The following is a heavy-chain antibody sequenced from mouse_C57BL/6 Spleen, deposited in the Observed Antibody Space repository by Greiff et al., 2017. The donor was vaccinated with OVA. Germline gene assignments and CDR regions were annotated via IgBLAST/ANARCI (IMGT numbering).Heavy chain of an antibody. D-gene: IGHD3-2*02. Sequence: VQLQQPGAELVMPGASVKLSCKASGYTFTSYWMHWVKQRPGQGLEWIGEIDPSDSYTNYNPKFQGKSTVTVDKSSSTAYMQLSSLTSEDSAVYYCARLIDSAGSYYLDYGGKGTTLTGAS. V-gene: IGHV1-69*01. CDR2: IDPSDSYT. J-gene: IGHJ2*01. CDR1: GYTFTSYW. CDR3: ARLIDSAGSYYLDY.